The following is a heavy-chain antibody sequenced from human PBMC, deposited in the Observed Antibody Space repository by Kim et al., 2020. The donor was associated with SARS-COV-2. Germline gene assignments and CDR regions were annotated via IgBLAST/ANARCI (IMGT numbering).Heavy chain of an antibody. CDR3: ARDSRQDIVLVPAAF. CDR2: INTYNDNSGNR. D-gene: IGHD2-2*01. Sequence: ASVKVSCKASGYTFIDYGITWVRQAPGQGLEWMGWINTYNDNSGNRKNAQKFQGRVTMTTDTSTSTAYLELGSLRSDDTAVYYCARDSRQDIVLVPAAF. CDR1: GYTFIDYG. J-gene: IGHJ3*01. V-gene: IGHV1-18*01.